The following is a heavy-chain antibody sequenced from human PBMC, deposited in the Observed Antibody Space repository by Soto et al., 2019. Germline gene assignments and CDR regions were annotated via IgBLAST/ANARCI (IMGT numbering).Heavy chain of an antibody. D-gene: IGHD3-10*01. CDR3: VPFLISRAVDY. CDR2: IKQDGSEQ. J-gene: IGHJ4*02. V-gene: IGHV3-7*01. CDR1: GFTFRDYW. Sequence: EVQLVESGGGLVQPGGSLRLSCAASGFTFRDYWMNCVRQAPGKGLEWVANIKQDGSEQYYVDSAKGRFSIARDNAKNSLSLQMTSLRGEDPAVYYCVPFLISRAVDYWGQGTLVTVSS.